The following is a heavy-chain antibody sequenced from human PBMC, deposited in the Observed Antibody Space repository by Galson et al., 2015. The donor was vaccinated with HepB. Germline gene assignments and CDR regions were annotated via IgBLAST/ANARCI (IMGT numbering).Heavy chain of an antibody. CDR3: ARDSRLELRLNNYFSYGMDV. D-gene: IGHD1-1*01. Sequence: SVKVSCKASGYNFNNYGLSWIRQAPGPGLEWMGWFSGYDGSTNYAQKFQGRVTMTADASTGTAYLELRDLRSDDTAVYYCARDSRLELRLNNYFSYGMDVWGQGSAVTVSS. CDR1: GYNFNNYG. V-gene: IGHV1-18*01. J-gene: IGHJ6*02. CDR2: FSGYDGST.